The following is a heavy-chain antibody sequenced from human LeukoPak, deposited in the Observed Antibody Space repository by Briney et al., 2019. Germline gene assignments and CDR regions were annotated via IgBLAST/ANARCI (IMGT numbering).Heavy chain of an antibody. D-gene: IGHD1-26*01. CDR3: AKDDAPIVGATFDY. CDR1: GFTFSSYG. CDR2: ISGSGYST. V-gene: IGHV3-23*01. Sequence: GGSLRLSCAASGFTFSSYGMSWVRQAPGKGLEWVSAISGSGYSTYYADSVKGRFTISRDNSKNTLYLQMNSLRAEDTAVYYCAKDDAPIVGATFDYWGQGTLVTVSS. J-gene: IGHJ4*02.